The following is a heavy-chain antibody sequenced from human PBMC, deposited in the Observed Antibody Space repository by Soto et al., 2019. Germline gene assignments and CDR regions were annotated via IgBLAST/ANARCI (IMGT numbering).Heavy chain of an antibody. CDR1: GGTFTNYV. CDR2: LIPIFGAA. J-gene: IGHJ5*02. CDR3: ARGRSSPNFDP. V-gene: IGHV1-69*01. Sequence: QVQLVQSGAEVRKPGSSVKVSCKISGGTFTNYVISWLRQAPGQGLEWMGGLIPIFGAANLAQKFQGRVTITADESTSTVNMVLSSLTSEDTAVYYCARGRSSPNFDPWGQGTLVSLSS. D-gene: IGHD6-6*01.